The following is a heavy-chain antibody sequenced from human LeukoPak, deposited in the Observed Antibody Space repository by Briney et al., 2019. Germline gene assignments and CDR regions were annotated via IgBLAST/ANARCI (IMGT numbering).Heavy chain of an antibody. Sequence: SETLSLTCAVYGGSFSGYYWSWIRQPPGKGLEWIGEINHSGSTNYNPSLKSRATIPVDTSKNQFSLKLSSVTAADTAVYYCARARSNGGGFDYWGQGTLVTVSS. CDR2: INHSGST. D-gene: IGHD3-16*01. CDR3: ARARSNGGGFDY. V-gene: IGHV4-34*01. CDR1: GGSFSGYY. J-gene: IGHJ4*02.